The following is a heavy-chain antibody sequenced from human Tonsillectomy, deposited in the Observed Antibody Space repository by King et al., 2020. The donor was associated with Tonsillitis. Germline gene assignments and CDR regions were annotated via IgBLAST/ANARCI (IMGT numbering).Heavy chain of an antibody. Sequence: DVQLVESGGGLIQPGGSLRLSCAASGFTVSSNYMSWVRQAPGKGLEWVSVIYSGGSTYYADSVKGRFTISRDNSKNTLYLQMNSLRAEDTAVYYCARARDYGRFDFDYWGQGTLVTVSS. CDR1: GFTVSSNY. D-gene: IGHD4-17*01. CDR2: IYSGGST. V-gene: IGHV3-53*01. J-gene: IGHJ4*02. CDR3: ARARDYGRFDFDY.